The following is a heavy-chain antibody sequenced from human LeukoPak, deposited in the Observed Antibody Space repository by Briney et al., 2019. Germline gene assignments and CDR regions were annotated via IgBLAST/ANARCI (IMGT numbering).Heavy chain of an antibody. D-gene: IGHD2-15*01. CDR2: IKSKTDGGTT. Sequence: PGGSLRLSCAASGSTFSNAWMSWVRQAPGKGLEWVGRIKSKTDGGTTDYAAPVKGRFTISRDDSKNTLYLQMNSLKTEDTAVYYCTTDSTPVSYCSGGSCFDYWGQGTLVTVPS. V-gene: IGHV3-15*01. CDR3: TTDSTPVSYCSGGSCFDY. J-gene: IGHJ4*02. CDR1: GSTFSNAW.